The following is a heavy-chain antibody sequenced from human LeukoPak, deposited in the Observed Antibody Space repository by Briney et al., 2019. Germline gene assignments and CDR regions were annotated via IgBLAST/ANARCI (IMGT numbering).Heavy chain of an antibody. J-gene: IGHJ5*02. CDR2: IGITGNT. CDR3: ARDLGTGSAYTNRFDL. CDR1: GFTFSTYE. V-gene: IGHV3-13*01. D-gene: IGHD2-15*01. Sequence: GGSLRLSCTASGFTFSTYEMHWVRQGTGKGLEWVSAIGITGNTYYLASVKGRFTTSRENAKNSLYLQMNSLRAGDTAVYYCARDLGTGSAYTNRFDLWGQGTLVTVSS.